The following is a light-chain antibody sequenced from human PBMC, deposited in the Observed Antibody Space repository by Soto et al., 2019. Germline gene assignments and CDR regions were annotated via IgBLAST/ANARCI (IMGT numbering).Light chain of an antibody. J-gene: IGLJ3*02. V-gene: IGLV1-47*01. CDR3: AAWDDSLSGWV. Sequence: QSVLTQPPSASGTPGQRVTISCSGSSSNIGSNFVYWYQQFPGTAPKLLIYRNNQRPSGVPGRFSGSKSGTSASLAISGLPSEDEADYYCAAWDDSLSGWVFGGGTKVTVL. CDR2: RNN. CDR1: SSNIGSNF.